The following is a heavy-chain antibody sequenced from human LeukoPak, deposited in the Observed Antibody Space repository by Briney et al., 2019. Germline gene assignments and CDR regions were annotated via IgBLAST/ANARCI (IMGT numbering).Heavy chain of an antibody. V-gene: IGHV4-59*08. CDR1: GGSFSGYY. D-gene: IGHD2-2*02. J-gene: IGHJ6*02. Sequence: PSETLSLTCAVYGGSFSGYYWSWIRQPPGKGLEWIGYIYYSGSTNYNPSLKSRVTISVDTSKNQFSLKLSSVTAADTAVYYCARHCSSTSCYMPDYYGMDVWGQGTTVTVSS. CDR2: IYYSGST. CDR3: ARHCSSTSCYMPDYYGMDV.